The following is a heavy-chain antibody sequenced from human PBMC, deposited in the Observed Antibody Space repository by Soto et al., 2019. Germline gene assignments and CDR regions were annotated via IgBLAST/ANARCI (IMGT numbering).Heavy chain of an antibody. CDR2: VTPDGSLY. D-gene: IGHD2-8*02. CDR3: VKDRSDTWSFDY. Sequence: QVQLVESGGGVVQPGRSLRLSCVASGFTFSSCAMHWVRQVPGKGLEWLAVVTPDGSLYAYGDSVKGRFSSSRDNSRKTLYLQMNSLRPEDTAVYYCVKDRSDTWSFDYWGQGTLVTVSS. CDR1: GFTFSSCA. V-gene: IGHV3-30*18. J-gene: IGHJ4*02.